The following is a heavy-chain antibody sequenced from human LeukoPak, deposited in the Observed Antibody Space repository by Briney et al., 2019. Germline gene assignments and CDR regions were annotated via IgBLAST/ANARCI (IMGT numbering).Heavy chain of an antibody. D-gene: IGHD6-13*01. CDR3: AKDTLSSWYGAFDI. J-gene: IGHJ3*02. V-gene: IGHV3-9*01. Sequence: GGSLRLSCAASGFTFDDYAMHWVRQAPGKGLEWASGISWNSGSIGYADSVKGRFTISRDNAKNSLYLQMNSLRAEDTALYYCAKDTLSSWYGAFDIWGQGTMVTVSS. CDR1: GFTFDDYA. CDR2: ISWNSGSI.